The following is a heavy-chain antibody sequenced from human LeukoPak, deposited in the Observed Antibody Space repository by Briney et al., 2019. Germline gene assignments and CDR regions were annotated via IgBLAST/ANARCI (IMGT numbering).Heavy chain of an antibody. J-gene: IGHJ4*02. D-gene: IGHD6-13*01. CDR2: IKQDGSEK. Sequence: GGSLRLSCAASGFTFSSYWMSWVRQAPGKGLEWVANIKQDGSEKYYVDSVKGRFTISRDNAKNSLYLQVNSLRAEDTAVYYCARGSRGNIAAAGHFDYWGQGTLVTVSS. CDR1: GFTFSSYW. CDR3: ARGSRGNIAAAGHFDY. V-gene: IGHV3-7*04.